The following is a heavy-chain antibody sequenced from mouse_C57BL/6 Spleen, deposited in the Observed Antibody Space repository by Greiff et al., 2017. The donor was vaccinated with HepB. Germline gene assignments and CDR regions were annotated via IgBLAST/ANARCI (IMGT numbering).Heavy chain of an antibody. Sequence: VQVVESGPELVKPGASVKLSCKASGYTFTSYDINWVKQRPGQGLEWIGWIYPRDGSTKYNEKFKGKATLTVDTSSSTAYMELHSLTSEDSAVYFCARHYYGRYFDYWGQGTTLTVSS. J-gene: IGHJ2*01. CDR2: IYPRDGST. V-gene: IGHV1-85*01. D-gene: IGHD1-1*01. CDR1: GYTFTSYD. CDR3: ARHYYGRYFDY.